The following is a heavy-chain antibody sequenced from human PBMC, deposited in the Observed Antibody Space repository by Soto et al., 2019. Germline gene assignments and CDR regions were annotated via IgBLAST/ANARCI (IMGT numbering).Heavy chain of an antibody. D-gene: IGHD6-13*01. CDR1: GFTFSSYG. CDR2: IWYDGSNK. V-gene: IGHV3-33*01. J-gene: IGHJ5*02. Sequence: GGSLRLSCAASGFTFSSYGMHWVRQATGKGLEWVAVIWYDGSNKYYADSVKGRFTISRDNSKNTLYLQMNSLRAEDTAVYYCARDRDYQQQLSLAWFDPWGQGTLVTVSS. CDR3: ARDRDYQQQLSLAWFDP.